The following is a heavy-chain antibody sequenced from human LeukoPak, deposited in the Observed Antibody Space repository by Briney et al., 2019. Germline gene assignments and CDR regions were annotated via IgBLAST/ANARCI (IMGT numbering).Heavy chain of an antibody. CDR2: IYHSGST. Sequence: PSETLSLTCAVSGYSINNGYYWGWIRQPPGKGPEWIGSIYHSGSTYYNPSLKSRVTVSVDTSKNQFSLKLNSVTAADTAVYYCGRVNYYHYYMDVWGKGTTVTVSS. CDR1: GYSINNGYY. J-gene: IGHJ6*03. CDR3: GRVNYYHYYMDV. V-gene: IGHV4-38-2*01.